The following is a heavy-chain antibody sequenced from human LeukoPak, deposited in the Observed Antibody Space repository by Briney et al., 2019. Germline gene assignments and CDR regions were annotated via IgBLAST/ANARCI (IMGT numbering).Heavy chain of an antibody. V-gene: IGHV3-23*01. Sequence: GGSLRLSCAASGFTFSSYGMSWARQAPGKGLEWVSAISSSGGSTYYADSVKGRFTISRDNSKSTLYLQMNSLRAEDTAVYYCATTELLWFGESESASDYWGQGTLVTVSS. CDR1: GFTFSSYG. J-gene: IGHJ4*02. D-gene: IGHD3-10*01. CDR3: ATTELLWFGESESASDY. CDR2: ISSSGGST.